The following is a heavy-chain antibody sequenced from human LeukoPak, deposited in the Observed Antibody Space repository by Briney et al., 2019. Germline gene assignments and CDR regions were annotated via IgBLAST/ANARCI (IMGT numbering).Heavy chain of an antibody. Sequence: GASVKVSCKASGYTFTSYDINWVRQATGQGLEWMGWVNPNSGNTGYAQKFQGRVTMTRNTSISTAYMELCSLRSEDTAVYFCARGIIGYCSGGSCYSDWFDPWGQGALVAVSS. J-gene: IGHJ5*02. V-gene: IGHV1-8*01. CDR3: ARGIIGYCSGGSCYSDWFDP. CDR2: VNPNSGNT. D-gene: IGHD2-15*01. CDR1: GYTFTSYD.